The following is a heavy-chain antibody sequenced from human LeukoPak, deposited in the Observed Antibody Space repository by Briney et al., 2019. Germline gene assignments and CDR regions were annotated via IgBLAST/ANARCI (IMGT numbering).Heavy chain of an antibody. Sequence: SVKVSCKASGGTFISYAISWVRPAPGQGLEWMGGIIPIFGTANYAQKFQGRVTITADESTSTAYMELSSLRSEDTAVYYCARVADSGYDFGVDYWGQGTLVTVSS. CDR2: IIPIFGTA. CDR1: GGTFISYA. V-gene: IGHV1-69*01. D-gene: IGHD5-12*01. CDR3: ARVADSGYDFGVDY. J-gene: IGHJ4*02.